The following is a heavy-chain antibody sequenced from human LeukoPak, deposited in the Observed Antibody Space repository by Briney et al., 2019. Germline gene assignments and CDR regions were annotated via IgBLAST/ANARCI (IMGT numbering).Heavy chain of an antibody. CDR2: ISAYNGNT. Sequence: ASVKVSCKASGHTFTSYGISWVRQAPGQGLEWVGWISAYNGNTNYAQKLQGRVTMTTDTSTSTAYMELRSLRSDDTAVYYCARELTGTTISYYFDYWGQGTLVTVSS. J-gene: IGHJ4*02. CDR1: GHTFTSYG. V-gene: IGHV1-18*04. D-gene: IGHD1-1*01. CDR3: ARELTGTTISYYFDY.